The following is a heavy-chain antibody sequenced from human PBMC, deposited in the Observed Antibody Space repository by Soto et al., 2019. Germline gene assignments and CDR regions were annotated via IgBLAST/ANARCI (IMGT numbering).Heavy chain of an antibody. J-gene: IGHJ3*01. D-gene: IGHD3-22*01. CDR1: GYTFTGYH. Sequence: ASVKVSCKASGYTFTGYHMHWVLHAPLQGLEWMGCINPNSGGTNYAQKFQGRVTMTRDTSISPAYMEVSRLRSDDTAVYYCARDRRWYDSGTYDIANDAFDVWGQGTMVTV. CDR3: ARDRRWYDSGTYDIANDAFDV. V-gene: IGHV1-2*02. CDR2: INPNSGGT.